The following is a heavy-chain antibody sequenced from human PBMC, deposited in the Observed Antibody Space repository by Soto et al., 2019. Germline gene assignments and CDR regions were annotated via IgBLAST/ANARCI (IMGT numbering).Heavy chain of an antibody. CDR1: GFSFTSYE. J-gene: IGHJ4*02. CDR2: ISTTGAGT. CDR3: VRDLHEPLAADVLRVAS. Sequence: PGGSLRLSCAASGFSFTSYEMHWVRQAPGRGLEWISYISTTGAGTHYADSVKGRFTISRDNARNSLSLRMDSLRVEDTAIYYCVRDLHEPLAADVLRVASWGLGTQVTVS. D-gene: IGHD2-15*01. V-gene: IGHV3-48*03.